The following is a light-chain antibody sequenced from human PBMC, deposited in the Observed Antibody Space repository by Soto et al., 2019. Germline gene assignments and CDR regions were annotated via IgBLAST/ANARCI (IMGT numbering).Light chain of an antibody. V-gene: IGLV2-14*01. CDR3: QSYDSSLTTFV. CDR1: SSDVGGYKY. Sequence: QSVLTQPASVSGSPGQSITISCTGTSSDVGGYKYVSWYQQHPGKAPKLMIYEVSNRPSGISNRFSGSKSGNTASLTISGLQAEDEADYYCQSYDSSLTTFVFGTGTKVTVL. J-gene: IGLJ1*01. CDR2: EVS.